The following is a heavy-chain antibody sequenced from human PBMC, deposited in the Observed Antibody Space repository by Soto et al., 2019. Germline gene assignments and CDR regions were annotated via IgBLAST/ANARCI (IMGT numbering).Heavy chain of an antibody. CDR2: ITASGRTP. D-gene: IGHD3-16*01. J-gene: IGHJ3*02. Sequence: VNLLESGGGLVQPGGSLRLSCAASGFTVSNFAMSWVRQAPGRGLEWVSEITASGRTPSYADSVKGRFTIYKDESKNTLYLQMNSLSADDTALYYCAKVSFGESDGFDIWSQGTMVTVSS. CDR1: GFTVSNFA. V-gene: IGHV3-23*01. CDR3: AKVSFGESDGFDI.